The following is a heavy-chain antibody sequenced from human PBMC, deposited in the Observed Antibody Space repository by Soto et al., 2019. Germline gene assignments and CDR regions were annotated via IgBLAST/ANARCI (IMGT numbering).Heavy chain of an antibody. J-gene: IGHJ4*02. CDR3: ASDRRNYYDSSGYVRY. Sequence: QVQLVQSGAEVKKSGASVKVSCKASGYTFTRYGISWVRQAPGQGLEWMGWIGAHKGNTNYTQKFQCRITLTTDTSTNTAYMELRSLTSDDTAVYYCASDRRNYYDSSGYVRYWGQGTLVTVSS. D-gene: IGHD3-22*01. V-gene: IGHV1-18*01. CDR2: IGAHKGNT. CDR1: GYTFTRYG.